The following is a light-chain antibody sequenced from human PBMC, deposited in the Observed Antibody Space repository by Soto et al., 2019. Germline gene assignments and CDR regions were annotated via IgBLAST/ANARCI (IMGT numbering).Light chain of an antibody. Sequence: KVLTQSPGTLSMSPGERATLSCRASQSLSSSLAWYQQKPGQAPRLLIYSTSRRATGVPVRFTGSGSGTDFTLTISSLQSEDFGVYFCQQYDNWPWTFGQGTKVDIK. J-gene: IGKJ1*01. CDR3: QQYDNWPWT. CDR2: STS. V-gene: IGKV3-15*01. CDR1: QSLSSS.